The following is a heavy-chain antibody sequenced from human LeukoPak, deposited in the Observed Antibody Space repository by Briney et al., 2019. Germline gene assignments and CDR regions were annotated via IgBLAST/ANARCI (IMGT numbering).Heavy chain of an antibody. CDR2: ISDSGGST. CDR1: GFTFSSYD. CDR3: ARDPYNGYYGDDYYYYMDV. D-gene: IGHD4-17*01. J-gene: IGHJ6*03. V-gene: IGHV3-23*01. Sequence: GGSLRLSCAASGFTFSSYDMSWVRQAPGKGLEWVSGISDSGGSTYNADSVKGRFTISRDNSRNTQYLQMNSLRAADTAVYYCARDPYNGYYGDDYYYYMDVWGKGTTVTISS.